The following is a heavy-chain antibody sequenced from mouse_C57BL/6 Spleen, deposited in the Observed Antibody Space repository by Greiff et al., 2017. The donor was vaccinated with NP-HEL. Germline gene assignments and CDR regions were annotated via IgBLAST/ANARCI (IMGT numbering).Heavy chain of an antibody. Sequence: EVMLVESGGGLVKPGGSLKLSCAASGFTFSDYGMHWVRQAPEKGLEWVAYISSGSSTIYYADTVKGRFTISRDNAKNTLFLQMTSLRSEDTAMYYCARLGSSYEGYCDYWGQGTTLTVSS. CDR2: ISSGSSTI. J-gene: IGHJ2*01. CDR1: GFTFSDYG. V-gene: IGHV5-17*01. CDR3: ARLGSSYEGYCDY. D-gene: IGHD1-1*01.